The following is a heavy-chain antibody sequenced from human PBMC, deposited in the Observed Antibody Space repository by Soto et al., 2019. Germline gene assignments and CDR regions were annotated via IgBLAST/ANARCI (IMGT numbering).Heavy chain of an antibody. CDR3: ARGESSGWYNSSYGMDV. Sequence: ASVKVSCKASGGTFSSYAISWVRQAPGQGLEWMGGIIPIFGTTNYAQKFQGRVTITADTSTSTAYMELSRLRSDDTAVYYCARGESSGWYNSSYGMDVWGQGTTVTVSS. CDR2: IIPIFGTT. CDR1: GGTFSSYA. V-gene: IGHV1-69*06. D-gene: IGHD6-19*01. J-gene: IGHJ6*02.